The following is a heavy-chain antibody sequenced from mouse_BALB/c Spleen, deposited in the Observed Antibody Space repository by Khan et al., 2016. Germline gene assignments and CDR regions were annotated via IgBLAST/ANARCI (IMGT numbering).Heavy chain of an antibody. D-gene: IGHD1-1*02. CDR3: AKYGYYTVDN. J-gene: IGHJ4*01. CDR2: IHYSGST. Sequence: EVQLQESGPDLVKPSQSLSLTCTVTGYSITSGYSWHWIRQFPGNKLEWMGYIHYSGSTNYNPSLNSRISITRDTSKNQFFLQLNSVTTEDTATYNCAKYGYYTVDNWGQGTSVTVSS. CDR1: GYSITSGYS. V-gene: IGHV3-1*02.